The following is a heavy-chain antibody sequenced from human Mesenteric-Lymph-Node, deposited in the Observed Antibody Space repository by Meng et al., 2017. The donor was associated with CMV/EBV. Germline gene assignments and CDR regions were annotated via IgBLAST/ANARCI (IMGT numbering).Heavy chain of an antibody. Sequence: GESLKISCAASGFIVGSNYITWVRQAPGKGLQWVSVIDKGADTYYADSVKGRFTISRDNSRSRLYLQMNSLRAEDTAVYYCAKDPNDYDFWSNYSKWAYWGQGTLVTVSS. CDR1: GFIVGSNY. CDR3: AKDPNDYDFWSNYSKWAY. CDR2: IDKGADT. V-gene: IGHV3-53*01. J-gene: IGHJ4*02. D-gene: IGHD3-3*01.